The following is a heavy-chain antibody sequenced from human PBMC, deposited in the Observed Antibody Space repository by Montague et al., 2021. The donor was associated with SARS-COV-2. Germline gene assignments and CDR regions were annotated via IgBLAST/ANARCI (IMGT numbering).Heavy chain of an antibody. CDR1: GGSFSVHY. J-gene: IGHJ6*02. V-gene: IGHV4-34*01. D-gene: IGHD3-10*01. CDR2: INQSGST. Sequence: SETLSLTCAVYGGSFSVHYWTWIRQPPGKGLEWIGQINQSGSTKYNPSLKSRVTISIDTSKNQFSLKMTSMTAADTGVYYCAKYRRRFAEIYDTYYDYGLNVWGQGTTVTVSS. CDR3: AKYRRRFAEIYDTYYDYGLNV.